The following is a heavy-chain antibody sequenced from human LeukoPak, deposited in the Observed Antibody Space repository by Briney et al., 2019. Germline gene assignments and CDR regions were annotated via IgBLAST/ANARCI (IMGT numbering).Heavy chain of an antibody. CDR2: IKSKTDGGTT. CDR1: GFTFSNAW. Sequence: PGGSLRLSCAASGFTFSNAWMSWVRQALGKGLEWVGRIKSKTDGGTTDYAAPVKGRFTISRDDSKNTLYLQMNSLKTEDTAVYYCTTEYYYDSSGFDYWGQGTLVTVSS. CDR3: TTEYYYDSSGFDY. D-gene: IGHD3-22*01. J-gene: IGHJ4*02. V-gene: IGHV3-15*01.